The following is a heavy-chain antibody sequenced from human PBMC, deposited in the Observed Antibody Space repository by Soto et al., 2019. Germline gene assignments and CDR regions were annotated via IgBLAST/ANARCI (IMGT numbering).Heavy chain of an antibody. CDR3: VRPITHPRGTFDI. V-gene: IGHV3-23*01. D-gene: IGHD2-15*01. Sequence: EVQMLESGGGLVQPGGSLTLSCPVSGFTFKNYAMSWVRQAPGKGLEWVSGISGSGGTTYYADSVKGRFTISRDNSKNTMYLQVNSLRAEDTALYYCVRPITHPRGTFDIWGQGTMVTVSS. J-gene: IGHJ3*02. CDR2: ISGSGGTT. CDR1: GFTFKNYA.